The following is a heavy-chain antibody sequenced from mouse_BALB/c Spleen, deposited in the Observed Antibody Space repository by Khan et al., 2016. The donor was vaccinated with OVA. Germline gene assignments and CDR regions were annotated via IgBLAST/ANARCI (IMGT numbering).Heavy chain of an antibody. V-gene: IGHV1S132*01. CDR3: AREEALYYCDY. Sequence: QVQLQQSGAELVRPGTSVRLSCKTSGYIFTSYWIHWVKQRSGQGLEWIARIYPGTDNTYYNEKFKDKATLTADKSSSTAYLQLSSLKSEDSAVFFCAREEALYYCDYWGQGTTLTVSS. CDR1: GYIFTSYW. J-gene: IGHJ2*01. D-gene: IGHD3-2*02. CDR2: IYPGTDNT.